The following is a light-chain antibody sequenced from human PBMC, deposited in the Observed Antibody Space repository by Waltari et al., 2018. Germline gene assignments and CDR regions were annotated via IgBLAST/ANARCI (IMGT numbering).Light chain of an antibody. Sequence: SYELTQPPSVSVSPGQTATIPCSGNVLPNPHAYCSQQKPGQAPVLVMKKDTERPSGIPERFSGSSSGATVALTISGVQAEDEADYYCQSADSRGSYHWVFGGGTKLTVL. J-gene: IGLJ3*02. CDR3: QSADSRGSYHWV. CDR2: KDT. V-gene: IGLV3-25*03. CDR1: VLPNPH.